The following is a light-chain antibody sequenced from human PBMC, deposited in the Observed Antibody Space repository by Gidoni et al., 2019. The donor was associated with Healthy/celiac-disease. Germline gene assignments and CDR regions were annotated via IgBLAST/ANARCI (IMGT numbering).Light chain of an antibody. CDR2: AAS. V-gene: IGKV1-9*01. Sequence: DIQWPQSPTFLSASVGDRVTITCRASQGISSSLAWYRQKPGKAPKLLIYAASTLQSGVPSRFSGSGSGTEFTLTISSLQPEDFATYYCQQLNSYPLTFGGGTKVEIK. CDR3: QQLNSYPLT. J-gene: IGKJ4*01. CDR1: QGISSS.